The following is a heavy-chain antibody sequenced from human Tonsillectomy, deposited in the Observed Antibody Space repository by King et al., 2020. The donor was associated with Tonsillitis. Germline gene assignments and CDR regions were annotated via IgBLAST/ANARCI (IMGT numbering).Heavy chain of an antibody. J-gene: IGHJ4*02. CDR3: ANFGGGGGYKAYPLDY. CDR1: GSTFTGYY. D-gene: IGHD5-24*01. V-gene: IGHV1-2*02. CDR2: INPNSGGT. Sequence: QLVQSGAEVKKPGASVKVSCKASGSTFTGYYMHWVRQAPGQGLEWMGWINPNSGGTNYAQKFQGRVTMTRDTSISTAYMELSRLRSDDTAVYYCANFGGGGGYKAYPLDYWGQGTLVTVSS.